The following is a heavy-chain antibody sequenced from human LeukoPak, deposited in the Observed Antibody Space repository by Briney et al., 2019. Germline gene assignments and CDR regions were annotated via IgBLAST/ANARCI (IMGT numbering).Heavy chain of an antibody. D-gene: IGHD3-22*01. V-gene: IGHV1-18*01. CDR2: ISAYNGNT. Sequence: GASVKVSCKASGYTFTSYGISWVRQAPGQGLEWMGWISAYNGNTNYAQKLQGRVTMTTDTSTSTAYMELRSLRSDDKAVYYCARDLYYYDRVRQGYWGQGTLVTVSS. J-gene: IGHJ4*02. CDR3: ARDLYYYDRVRQGY. CDR1: GYTFTSYG.